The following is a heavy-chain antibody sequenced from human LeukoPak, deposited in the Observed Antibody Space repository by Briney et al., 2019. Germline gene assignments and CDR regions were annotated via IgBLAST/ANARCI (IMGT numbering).Heavy chain of an antibody. D-gene: IGHD6-19*01. Sequence: SSETLSLTCTVSGGSISTYYWSWIWQPPEKGLEWIGYIYYSGSTNYNPSLKSRVTMSIDTSKNQFSLKLTSVTAADTAVYYCARHGSDWSFDYWGRGALVTVSS. V-gene: IGHV4-59*08. J-gene: IGHJ4*02. CDR3: ARHGSDWSFDY. CDR2: IYYSGST. CDR1: GGSISTYY.